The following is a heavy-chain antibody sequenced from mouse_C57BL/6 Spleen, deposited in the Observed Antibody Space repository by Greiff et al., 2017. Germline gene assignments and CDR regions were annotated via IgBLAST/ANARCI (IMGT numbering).Heavy chain of an antibody. Sequence: EVQLQQSGAELVRPGASVKLSCTASGFNIKDYYMHWVKQRPEQGLEWIGRIDPEDGDTEYAPKFQGKATMTANTSSNTAYLQLSSLTSEDTAVYYCTNEDGSFYAMDYWGQGTSVTVSS. CDR3: TNEDGSFYAMDY. V-gene: IGHV14-1*01. CDR2: IDPEDGDT. CDR1: GFNIKDYY. D-gene: IGHD2-3*01. J-gene: IGHJ4*01.